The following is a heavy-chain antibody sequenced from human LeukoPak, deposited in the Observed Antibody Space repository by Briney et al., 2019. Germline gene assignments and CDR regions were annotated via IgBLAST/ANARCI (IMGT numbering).Heavy chain of an antibody. CDR1: GYTFTSYG. CDR2: FSAYNGNT. D-gene: IGHD2-2*01. Sequence: ASVKVSCKASGYTFTSYGISWVRHAPGQGLEWMVWFSAYNGNTNYAQKLQGRVTMTTDTSTSTAYMELRSLSSDDTAVYYCARLGDCSRTSCCYPRPYYYYYLDVCGKGTTVTVSS. CDR3: ARLGDCSRTSCCYPRPYYYYYLDV. J-gene: IGHJ6*03. V-gene: IGHV1-18*01.